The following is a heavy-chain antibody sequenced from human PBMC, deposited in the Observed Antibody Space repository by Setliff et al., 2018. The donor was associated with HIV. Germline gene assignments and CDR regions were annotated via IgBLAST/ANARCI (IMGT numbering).Heavy chain of an antibody. D-gene: IGHD3-10*01. V-gene: IGHV3-23*01. CDR3: ARDSYYYGSGSYYKGKSHYGMDV. CDR2: IVGSGGST. J-gene: IGHJ6*02. CDR1: GFTFSSYA. Sequence: PGGSLRLSCAASGFTFSSYAMSWVRQAPGKGLEWVSGIVGSGGSTYYADSVKGRFTISRDNSKNTLYLQMNSLRAEDTAVYYCARDSYYYGSGSYYKGKSHYGMDVWGQGTTVTVSS.